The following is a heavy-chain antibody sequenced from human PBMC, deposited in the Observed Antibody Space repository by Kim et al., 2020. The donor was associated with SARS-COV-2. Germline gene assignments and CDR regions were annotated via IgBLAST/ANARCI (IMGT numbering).Heavy chain of an antibody. D-gene: IGHD3-3*01. CDR2: ISGDGAT. V-gene: IGHV3-53*03. CDR1: GFTVSDNY. Sequence: GGSLRLSCAASGFTVSDNYMTWVRQPPGRGLEWVSLISGDGATYFADSVKGRFTVSRDTFNNTLYLQMNSLRAEDTAVYYCACHYDFWSGYYPHWGPGTL. CDR3: ACHYDFWSGYYPH. J-gene: IGHJ4*02.